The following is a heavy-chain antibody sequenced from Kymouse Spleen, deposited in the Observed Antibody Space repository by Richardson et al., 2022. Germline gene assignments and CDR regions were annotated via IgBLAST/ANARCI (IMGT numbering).Heavy chain of an antibody. CDR2: IYHSGST. V-gene: IGHV4-4*02. CDR3: ARDIVVVPAAKRGYYYYYGMDV. J-gene: IGHJ6*02. CDR1: GGSISSSNW. D-gene: IGHD2-2*02. Sequence: QVQLQESGPGLVKPSGTLSLTCAVSGGSISSSNWWSWVRQPPGKGLEWIGEIYHSGSTNYNPSLKSRVTISVDKSKNQFSLKLSSVTAADTAVYYCARDIVVVPAAKRGYYYYYGMDVWGQGTTVTVSS.